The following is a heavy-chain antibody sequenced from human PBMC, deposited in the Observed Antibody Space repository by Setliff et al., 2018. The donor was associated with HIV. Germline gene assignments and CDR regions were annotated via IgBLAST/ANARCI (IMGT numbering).Heavy chain of an antibody. CDR3: ATEVFFRVTVNSGIDY. J-gene: IGHJ4*02. CDR2: ISYTGST. V-gene: IGHV4-39*02. D-gene: IGHD4-17*01. Sequence: SETLSLTCTVPGGSINRSNYYWGWIRQPPGKGLEWIGTISYTGSTYYDPSLKSRVTISLDTSKNQFFLKLSSVTAPDTAIYYCATEVFFRVTVNSGIDYWGQGTLVTVSS. CDR1: GGSINRSNYY.